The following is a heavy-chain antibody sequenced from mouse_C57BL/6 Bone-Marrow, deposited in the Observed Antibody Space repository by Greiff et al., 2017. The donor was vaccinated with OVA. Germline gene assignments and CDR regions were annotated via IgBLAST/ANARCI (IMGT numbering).Heavy chain of an antibody. CDR2: IYPRSGNT. CDR3: ARDYYGSSYAMDY. V-gene: IGHV1-81*01. D-gene: IGHD1-1*01. Sequence: VQLQESGAELARPGASVKLSCKASGYTFTSYGISWVKQRTGQGLEWIGEIYPRSGNTYYNEKFKGKATLTADKSSSTAYMELRSLTSEDSAVYFCARDYYGSSYAMDYWGQGTSVTVSS. CDR1: GYTFTSYG. J-gene: IGHJ4*01.